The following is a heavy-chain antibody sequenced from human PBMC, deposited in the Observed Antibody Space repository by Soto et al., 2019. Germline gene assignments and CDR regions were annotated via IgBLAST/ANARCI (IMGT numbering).Heavy chain of an antibody. J-gene: IGHJ3*02. CDR2: IYYSGST. Sequence: PSETLSLTCTVSGGSISSYYWSWIRQPPGKGLEWIGYIYYSGSTNYNPSLKSRVTISVDTSKNQFSLKLSSVTAADTAVYHCARLTGGDAFDIWGQGTMVTVSS. V-gene: IGHV4-59*01. CDR3: ARLTGGDAFDI. CDR1: GGSISSYY. D-gene: IGHD7-27*01.